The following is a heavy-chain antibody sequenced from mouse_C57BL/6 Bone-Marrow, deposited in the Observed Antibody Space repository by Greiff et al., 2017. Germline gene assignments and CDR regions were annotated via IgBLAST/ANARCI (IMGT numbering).Heavy chain of an antibody. V-gene: IGHV1-50*01. Sequence: VQLQQPGAELVKPGASVKLSCKASGYTFTSYWMQWVKQRPGQGLEWIGEIDPSDSYTNYNQKFKGKATLTVDTSSSTAYMQLSSLTSEDSAVYYCAREGYYDYPAWFAYWGQGTLVTVSA. CDR1: GYTFTSYW. D-gene: IGHD2-4*01. CDR2: IDPSDSYT. CDR3: AREGYYDYPAWFAY. J-gene: IGHJ3*01.